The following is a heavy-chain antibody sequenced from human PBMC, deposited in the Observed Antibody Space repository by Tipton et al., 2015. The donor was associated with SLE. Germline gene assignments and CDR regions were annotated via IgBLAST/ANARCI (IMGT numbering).Heavy chain of an antibody. CDR2: TYYSGST. J-gene: IGHJ4*02. V-gene: IGHV4-59*01. CDR1: GGSISSYY. Sequence: TLSLTCTVSGGSISSYYWSWIRQPPGKGLEWIGYTYYSGSTNYNPSLKSRVTISVDTSKNQFSLKLSSVTAADTAVYYCARDPAGGAPGDWGQGTLVTVSS. D-gene: IGHD3-10*01. CDR3: ARDPAGGAPGD.